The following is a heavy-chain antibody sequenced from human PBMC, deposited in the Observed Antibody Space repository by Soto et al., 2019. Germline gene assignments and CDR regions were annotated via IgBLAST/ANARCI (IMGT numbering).Heavy chain of an antibody. CDR2: IYYSGST. J-gene: IGHJ4*02. D-gene: IGHD3-22*01. Sequence: QAQLQESGPGLVKPSETLSLTCTVSGGAVSSAIYYWSWIRQPPGKGLEWIGYIYYSGSTNYNPALRTRVTMTVDMTTNQFTLNVSSVTAADTAVYYCAGYRNYDDSSSGFYYFDYWGPGTLVTVSS. V-gene: IGHV4-61*01. CDR3: AGYRNYDDSSSGFYYFDY. CDR1: GGAVSSAIYY.